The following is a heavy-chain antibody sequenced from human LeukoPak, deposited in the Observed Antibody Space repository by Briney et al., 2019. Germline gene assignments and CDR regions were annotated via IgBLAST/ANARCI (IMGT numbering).Heavy chain of an antibody. J-gene: IGHJ4*02. CDR1: GFTFSSYA. CDR2: ISYDGSNK. Sequence: PGRSLRLSYAASGFTFSSYAMHWVRQAPGKGLEWVAVISYDGSNKYYADSVKGRFTISRDNSKNTLYLQMNSLRAEDTAVYYCARDGTYYDILTGYPRGIFDYRGQGTLVTVFS. CDR3: ARDGTYYDILTGYPRGIFDY. V-gene: IGHV3-30*01. D-gene: IGHD3-9*01.